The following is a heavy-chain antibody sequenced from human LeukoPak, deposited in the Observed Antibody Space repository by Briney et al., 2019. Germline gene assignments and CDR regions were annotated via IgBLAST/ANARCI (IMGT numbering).Heavy chain of an antibody. V-gene: IGHV3-43*01. Sequence: AGSLRLSCAASGFTFDDYTMHWVRQAPGKGLEWVSIISWDSNKKYYADSVEGRFAISRDNSKASLYLQMNSLRLEGTALYYCAKGPRGCVGCDGFDILGQGTMVTVSS. J-gene: IGHJ3*02. CDR3: AKGPRGCVGCDGFDI. CDR2: ISWDSNKK. D-gene: IGHD2-8*01. CDR1: GFTFDDYT.